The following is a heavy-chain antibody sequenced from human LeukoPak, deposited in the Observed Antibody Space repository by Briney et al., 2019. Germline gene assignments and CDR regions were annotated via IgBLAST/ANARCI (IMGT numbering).Heavy chain of an antibody. CDR3: AKGSNYGDLVY. V-gene: IGHV3-23*01. CDR1: GFTFSSYA. J-gene: IGHJ4*02. D-gene: IGHD4-17*01. Sequence: GGSLRLSCAASGFTFSSYAMSWVRQAPGKGLEWVSAIGAGGSGTYYADSVKGRFTISRDNSKNTLYLQMDSLRAEDTAVYYCAKGSNYGDLVYWGQGTLVTVSS. CDR2: IGAGGSGT.